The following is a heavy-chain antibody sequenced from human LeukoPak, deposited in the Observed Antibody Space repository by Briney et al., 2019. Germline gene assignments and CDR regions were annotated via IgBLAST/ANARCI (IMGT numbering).Heavy chain of an antibody. CDR2: INPNSGGT. Sequence: ASLKVSCKTSGYTFNAYYVHWVRQAPGQGLEWMGWINPNSGGTNYAQKFQGRVTMTRDTSISTAYMELSRLRSDDTAVYYCARVASRYDYVWGSLYWGQGTLVTVSS. J-gene: IGHJ4*02. CDR3: ARVASRYDYVWGSLY. D-gene: IGHD3-16*01. V-gene: IGHV1-2*02. CDR1: GYTFNAYY.